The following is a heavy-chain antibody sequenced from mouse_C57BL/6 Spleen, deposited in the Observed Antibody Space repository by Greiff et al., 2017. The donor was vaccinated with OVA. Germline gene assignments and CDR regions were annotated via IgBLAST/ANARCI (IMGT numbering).Heavy chain of an antibody. D-gene: IGHD2-3*01. V-gene: IGHV1-9*01. CDR1: GYTFTGYW. CDR2: ILPGSGST. Sequence: QVQLQQSGAELMKPGASVKLSCKATGYTFTGYWIEWVKQRPGHGLEWIGEILPGSGSTNYTEKFKGKATFTSDTSSNTAYMQLSSLTTEDSAIYYCARFDGYYDSYWYFDVWGTGTTVTVSS. J-gene: IGHJ1*03. CDR3: ARFDGYYDSYWYFDV.